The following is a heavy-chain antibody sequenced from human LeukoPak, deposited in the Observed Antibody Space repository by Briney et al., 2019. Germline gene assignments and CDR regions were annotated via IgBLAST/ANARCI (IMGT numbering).Heavy chain of an antibody. D-gene: IGHD5-18*01. J-gene: IGHJ4*02. V-gene: IGHV4-59*01. CDR1: GDSITGYY. Sequence: PSETLSLTCTVSGDSITGYYWTWVRQPPGKGLEWIGYVYHTGTYNYNPSVRSRITMSVDTSKNQYSMNLTSVTAADTAVYYCARALDTWSALDYWGLGTLVSVSS. CDR3: ARALDTWSALDY. CDR2: VYHTGTY.